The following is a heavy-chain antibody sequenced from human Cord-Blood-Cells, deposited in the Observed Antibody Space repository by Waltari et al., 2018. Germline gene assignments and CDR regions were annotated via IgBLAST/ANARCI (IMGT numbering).Heavy chain of an antibody. V-gene: IGHV1-2*02. CDR3: ARGRTYANWFDP. Sequence: QVQLVQSGAEVKKPGASVKVSCKAPGYTLTGSYINCVRQAPGQGLEWMGWINPNSGGTNYAQKFQGRVTMTRDTSISTAYMELSRLRSDDTAVYYCARGRTYANWFDPWGQGTLVTVSS. D-gene: IGHD2-2*01. CDR1: GYTLTGSY. CDR2: INPNSGGT. J-gene: IGHJ5*02.